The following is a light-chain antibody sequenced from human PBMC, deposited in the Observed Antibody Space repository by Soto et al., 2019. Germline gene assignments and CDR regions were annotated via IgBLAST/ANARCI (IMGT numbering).Light chain of an antibody. Sequence: QSALTQPASVSGSPGQSITISCTGTSSDVGGYNYVSWYQQHPGKAPTLMIYDVSNRPSGVSNRFSGSKSGNTASLTISGLQAEDEAAYYCSSYTSSSTVVFGGGTKLTVL. V-gene: IGLV2-14*01. J-gene: IGLJ2*01. CDR1: SSDVGGYNY. CDR3: SSYTSSSTVV. CDR2: DVS.